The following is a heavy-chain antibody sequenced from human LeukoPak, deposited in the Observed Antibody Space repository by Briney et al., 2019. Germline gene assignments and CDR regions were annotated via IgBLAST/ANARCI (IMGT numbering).Heavy chain of an antibody. J-gene: IGHJ3*02. Sequence: GESLKISCKGSGYSFLSYWIGWVRQMPGKGLEWMGIIYPGDSVTIYSPSFQGHVTISADKSINTAYLQWSSLKASDTAMYYCARPNGPDAFDIWGQGTMVTVSS. CDR3: ARPNGPDAFDI. CDR1: GYSFLSYW. CDR2: IYPGDSVT. V-gene: IGHV5-51*01.